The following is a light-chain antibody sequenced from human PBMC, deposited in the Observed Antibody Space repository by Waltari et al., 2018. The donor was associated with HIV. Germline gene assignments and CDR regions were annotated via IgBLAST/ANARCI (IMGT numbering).Light chain of an antibody. CDR2: YDS. CDR3: QVWDSTSDHRV. Sequence: SYVLTQPPSVSVAPGKTATITCGGNRIGDKSVPWYQQKPGQAPVVVIYYDSDRPSGIPERFSGSNSGNTATLTISRVEAGDEADYYCQVWDSTSDHRVFGGGTKLTVL. V-gene: IGLV3-21*04. J-gene: IGLJ3*02. CDR1: RIGDKS.